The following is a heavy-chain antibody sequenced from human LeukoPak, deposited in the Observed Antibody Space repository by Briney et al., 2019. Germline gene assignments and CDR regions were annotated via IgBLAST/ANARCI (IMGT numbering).Heavy chain of an antibody. D-gene: IGHD2-8*02. Sequence: GGSLRLSCAASGFTVSNNFLSWVRQAPGKGLEWVSLIYSGGSTNYADSVKGRFTISRDNSKNTLYLQMNSLRAEDTAVYYCAREGSTGTNQYLDFDYWGQGTLVTVSS. CDR3: AREGSTGTNQYLDFDY. V-gene: IGHV3-53*01. CDR1: GFTVSNNF. CDR2: IYSGGST. J-gene: IGHJ4*02.